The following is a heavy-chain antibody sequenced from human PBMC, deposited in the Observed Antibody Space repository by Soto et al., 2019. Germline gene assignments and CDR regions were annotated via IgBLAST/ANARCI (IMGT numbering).Heavy chain of an antibody. CDR3: ARQEGRRYCSSTSCYSKDYGMDV. CDR1: GGSISSYY. CDR2: IYYSGST. D-gene: IGHD2-2*02. V-gene: IGHV4-59*01. J-gene: IGHJ6*02. Sequence: PSETLSLTCTVSGGSISSYYWSWIRQPPGKGLEWIGYIYYSGSTNYNPSLKSRVTISVDTSKNQFSLKLSSVTAADTAVYYCARQEGRRYCSSTSCYSKDYGMDVWGQGTTVTVSS.